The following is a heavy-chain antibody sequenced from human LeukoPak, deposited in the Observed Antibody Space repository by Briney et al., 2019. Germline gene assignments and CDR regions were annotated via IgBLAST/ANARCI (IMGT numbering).Heavy chain of an antibody. D-gene: IGHD3-16*01. V-gene: IGHV3-7*01. CDR2: VKKDASEE. J-gene: IGHJ3*02. Sequence: PGGSLRLSCAASGFTFSSHWMSWVRQAPGKGLEWVASVKKDASEESYVDFVKGRFTISRDNAKNMLYLQMNSLRAEDTAVYYCARVRDYDYVWGRREDAFDIWGQGTMVTVSS. CDR3: ARVRDYDYVWGRREDAFDI. CDR1: GFTFSSHW.